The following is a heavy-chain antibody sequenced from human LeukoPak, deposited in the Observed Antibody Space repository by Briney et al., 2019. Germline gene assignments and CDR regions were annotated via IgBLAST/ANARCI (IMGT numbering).Heavy chain of an antibody. V-gene: IGHV3-23*01. Sequence: LTGGSLRLSCAASGFTFSSYAMSWVRQAPGKGLEWVSAISGSGGSTYYADSVKGRFTISRDNSKNTLYLQMNSLRAEDTAVYYCARDGGYYYGSGSYYYGGGLDYWGQGTLVTVSS. CDR2: ISGSGGST. D-gene: IGHD3-10*01. CDR1: GFTFSSYA. CDR3: ARDGGYYYGSGSYYYGGGLDY. J-gene: IGHJ4*02.